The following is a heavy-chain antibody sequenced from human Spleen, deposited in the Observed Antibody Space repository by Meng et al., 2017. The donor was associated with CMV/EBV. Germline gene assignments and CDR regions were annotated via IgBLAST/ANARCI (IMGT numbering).Heavy chain of an antibody. CDR3: ARALAYSYGYGY. D-gene: IGHD5-18*01. CDR2: INPNSGGT. Sequence: QVQLVQSGAEVKKPGASVKVSCKASGYTFTSYGISWVRQAPGQGLEWMGWINPNSGGTSYAQKFQGRVTMTRDTSTSTVYMELSSLRSEDTAVYYCARALAYSYGYGYWGQGTLVTVSS. CDR1: GYTFTSYG. J-gene: IGHJ4*02. V-gene: IGHV1-18*01.